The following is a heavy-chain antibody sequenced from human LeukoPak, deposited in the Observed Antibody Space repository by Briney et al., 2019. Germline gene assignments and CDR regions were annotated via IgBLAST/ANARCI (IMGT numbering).Heavy chain of an antibody. CDR2: ITSSSSYI. CDR1: GFTFSSYN. CDR3: ARERWGHDRDAFDI. J-gene: IGHJ3*02. D-gene: IGHD3-22*01. V-gene: IGHV3-21*01. Sequence: GGSLRLSCAASGFTFSSYNMNWVRQAPGKGPEWVSSITSSSSYIYYADSVKGRFTISRDNAKNSLYLQMNSLRAEDTAVYYCARERWGHDRDAFDIWGQGTMVTVSS.